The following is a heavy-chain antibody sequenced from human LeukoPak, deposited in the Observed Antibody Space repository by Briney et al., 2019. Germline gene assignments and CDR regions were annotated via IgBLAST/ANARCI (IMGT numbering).Heavy chain of an antibody. V-gene: IGHV1-46*01. J-gene: IGHJ4*02. CDR1: GYTFTSYY. CDR3: AREDTAMTRGPYFDY. D-gene: IGHD5-18*01. Sequence: GASVKVSCKASGYTFTSYYMHWVRQAPGQGLEWMGIINPSGGSTSYAQKFQGRVTMTRDTSTSTVYMELSSLGSEDTAVYYCAREDTAMTRGPYFDYWAREPWSPSPQ. CDR2: INPSGGST.